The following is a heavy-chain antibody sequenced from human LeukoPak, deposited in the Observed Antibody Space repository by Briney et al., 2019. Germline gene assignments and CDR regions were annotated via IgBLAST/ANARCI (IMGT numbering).Heavy chain of an antibody. CDR1: GGSISNYY. J-gene: IGHJ4*02. D-gene: IGHD3-16*01. CDR3: ATSQIWVYDYVRGSPQPAFDN. V-gene: IGHV4-59*08. CDR2: IYYSGST. Sequence: SETLSLTCTVSGGSISNYYWSWIRQPPGKGLEWIGYIYYSGSTNYNPSLKSRVTMSIDTPKKQFSLKVDSVTAADTAVYYCATSQIWVYDYVRGSPQPAFDNWGQGTLVTVSS.